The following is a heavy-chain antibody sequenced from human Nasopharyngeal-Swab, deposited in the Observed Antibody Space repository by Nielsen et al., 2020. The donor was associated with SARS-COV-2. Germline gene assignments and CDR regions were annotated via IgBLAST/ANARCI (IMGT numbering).Heavy chain of an antibody. V-gene: IGHV4-59*02. CDR3: ARHDDSGYYDWFDP. CDR2: IYYSGST. J-gene: IGHJ5*02. CDR1: GGSVTSYY. Sequence: SETLSLTCTVSGGSVTSYYWSWIRQPPGKGLEWIGYIYYSGSTKYNPSLKSRVIISVDTSKNQFALKLSSVTAADTAVYYCARHDDSGYYDWFDPWGQGTLVTVSS. D-gene: IGHD3-22*01.